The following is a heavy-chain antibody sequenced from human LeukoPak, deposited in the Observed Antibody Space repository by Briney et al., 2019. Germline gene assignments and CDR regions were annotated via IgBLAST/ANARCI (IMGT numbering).Heavy chain of an antibody. V-gene: IGHV4-34*01. CDR2: INHSGST. CDR3: ARGRPSVY. J-gene: IGHJ4*02. Sequence: SETLSLTCAVYGGSFSGYYWSWIRQPPGKGLEWIGEINHSGSTNYNPSLKSRVTISVDTSKNQFSLKLSSVTAADTAVYYCARGRPSVYWGQGTLVTVSS. CDR1: GGSFSGYY.